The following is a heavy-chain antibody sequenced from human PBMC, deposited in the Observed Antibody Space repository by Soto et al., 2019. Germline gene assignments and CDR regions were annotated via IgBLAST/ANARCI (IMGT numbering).Heavy chain of an antibody. Sequence: SVKVSCKASGGTFSSYPLNWVRQAPGQGLEWMGGIIPFFGTSNYAQKFQGRVTITADESTSTVYMDLRSLRSEDTAVYYCARVGHVTNYGMAVWGQGTTVTVSS. D-gene: IGHD1-26*01. CDR3: ARVGHVTNYGMAV. CDR1: GGTFSSYP. CDR2: IIPFFGTS. J-gene: IGHJ6*02. V-gene: IGHV1-69*13.